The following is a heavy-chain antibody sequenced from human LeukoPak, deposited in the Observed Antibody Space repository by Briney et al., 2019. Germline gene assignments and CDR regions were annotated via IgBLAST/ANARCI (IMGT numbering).Heavy chain of an antibody. CDR1: GGSVSSSSYY. J-gene: IGHJ5*02. V-gene: IGHV4-39*07. D-gene: IGHD2-2*01. Sequence: ASETLSLTCTISGGSVSSSSYYWGWIRQPPGKGLEWIGSIYYSGSTNYNPSLKSRVTISVDTSKNQFSLKLSSVTAADTAVYCCARARLRPALVVPAARRDWFDPWGQGTLVTVSS. CDR2: IYYSGST. CDR3: ARARLRPALVVPAARRDWFDP.